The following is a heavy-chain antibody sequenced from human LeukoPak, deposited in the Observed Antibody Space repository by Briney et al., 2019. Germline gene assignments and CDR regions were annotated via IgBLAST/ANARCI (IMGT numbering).Heavy chain of an antibody. D-gene: IGHD6-19*01. CDR2: ISSSGSTI. V-gene: IGHV3-48*03. CDR1: GFTFSSYE. J-gene: IGHJ4*02. CDR3: ARVSSSGWHIDY. Sequence: GGSLRLSCAASGFTFSSYEMNWVRQAPGKGLEWVSYISSSGSTIYYADSVKGRFTISRDNAKNSLYLQMNSLRAEDTAVYYCARVSSSGWHIDYWGQGTLVTVSS.